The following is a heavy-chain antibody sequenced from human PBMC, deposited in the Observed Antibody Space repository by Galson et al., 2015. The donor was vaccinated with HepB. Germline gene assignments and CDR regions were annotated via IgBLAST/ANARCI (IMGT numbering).Heavy chain of an antibody. CDR1: SGPISSSDYY. D-gene: IGHD4-17*01. V-gene: IGHV4-39*07. J-gene: IGHJ4*02. CDR2: IYYGGIT. CDR3: ARGAWEDGDEGFYFDY. Sequence: SETLSLTCTVSSGPISSSDYYWGWVRQPPGKGLEWIGNIYYGGITSYNPSLKSRVTISVDTSKKQFSLKLTSVTAADTAVYYCARGAWEDGDEGFYFDYWGQGTLVTVSS.